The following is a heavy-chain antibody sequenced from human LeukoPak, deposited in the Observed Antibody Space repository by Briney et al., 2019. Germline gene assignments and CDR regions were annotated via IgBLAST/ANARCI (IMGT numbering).Heavy chain of an antibody. CDR3: VRGGWRIIETGGDS. CDR2: ISPTGSTM. D-gene: IGHD2-15*01. J-gene: IGHJ4*02. V-gene: IGHV3-11*04. Sequence: GGSLRLSCAASGFTFSDYYMSWIRQAPGKGLEWVGYISPTGSTMFYAGSVKGRFTISRDNADNSLYLQMKSLRVEDTAMYYCVRGGWRIIETGGDSWGQGTLVTVSS. CDR1: GFTFSDYY.